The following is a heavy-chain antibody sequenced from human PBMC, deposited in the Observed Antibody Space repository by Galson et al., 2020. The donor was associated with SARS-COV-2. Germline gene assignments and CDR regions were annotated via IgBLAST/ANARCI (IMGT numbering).Heavy chain of an antibody. J-gene: IGHJ6*02. V-gene: IGHV4-61*02. Sequence: SETLSLTCTVSGRSITRGRYYWSWIRQPAGKGLEWIGRIYTSGITNYNPSLKSRLTISLDTSKTHFSLKLSSVTAADTAVYYCSREVDPSVTTEERTYYPFYGIDVWGQGTTVTVSS. CDR2: IYTSGIT. CDR3: SREVDPSVTTEERTYYPFYGIDV. D-gene: IGHD4-17*01. CDR1: GRSITRGRYY.